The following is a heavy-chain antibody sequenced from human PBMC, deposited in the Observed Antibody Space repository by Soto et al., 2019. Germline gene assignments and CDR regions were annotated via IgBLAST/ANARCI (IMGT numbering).Heavy chain of an antibody. J-gene: IGHJ4*02. CDR3: AREIAVVAATNNWGFDY. V-gene: IGHV6-1*01. CDR1: GDSVSSNSAA. D-gene: IGHD2-15*01. Sequence: KQSQTLSLTCAISGDSVSSNSAAWNWIRQSPSRGLEWLGRTYYRSKWYNDYAVSVKSRITINPDTSKNQFSLQLNSVTPEDTAVYYCAREIAVVAATNNWGFDYWGQGTLVTVSS. CDR2: TYYRSKWYN.